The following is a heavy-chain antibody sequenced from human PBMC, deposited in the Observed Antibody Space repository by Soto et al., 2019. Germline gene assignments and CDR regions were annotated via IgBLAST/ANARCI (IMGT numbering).Heavy chain of an antibody. Sequence: PGGSLRLSCAASGFTFSIYAMRWVRHAPGKGLEWVSAISGSGGSTYYADSVKGRFTISRDNSKNTPYLQMNSLRAEDTAVYYCAKDAVATYYYDSSGYSNWFDPWGQGTLVVVSS. J-gene: IGHJ5*02. V-gene: IGHV3-23*01. CDR2: ISGSGGST. D-gene: IGHD3-22*01. CDR3: AKDAVATYYYDSSGYSNWFDP. CDR1: GFTFSIYA.